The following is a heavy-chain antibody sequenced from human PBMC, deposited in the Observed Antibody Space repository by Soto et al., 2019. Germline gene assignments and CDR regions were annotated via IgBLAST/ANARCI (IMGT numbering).Heavy chain of an antibody. CDR2: SSASGADT. CDR1: GFTFTTYA. D-gene: IGHD2-15*01. V-gene: IGHV3-23*01. Sequence: GGSLRLSCAASGFTFTTYAMTWVRQAPGRGLEWVSGSSASGADTYYADSVKGRLTVSRDNSKNTLYLQMNSLRADDTAIYYCAKDTPLVVVVAYIDYWVQGTLVTVSS. J-gene: IGHJ4*02. CDR3: AKDTPLVVVVAYIDY.